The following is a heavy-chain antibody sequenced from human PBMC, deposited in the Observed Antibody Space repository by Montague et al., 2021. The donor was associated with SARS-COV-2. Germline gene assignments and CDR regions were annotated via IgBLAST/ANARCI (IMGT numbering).Heavy chain of an antibody. J-gene: IGHJ6*02. Sequence: SLRLSCAASGLTVSSNYMSWVRQAPGKGLEWVSVIYSGGSTYYADSVKGRFTISRDNSKNTLYLRMNSLRDEDTAVYYCARDSYGMDVWGQGTTVTVSS. CDR3: ARDSYGMDV. CDR2: IYSGGST. CDR1: GLTVSSNY. V-gene: IGHV3-66*02.